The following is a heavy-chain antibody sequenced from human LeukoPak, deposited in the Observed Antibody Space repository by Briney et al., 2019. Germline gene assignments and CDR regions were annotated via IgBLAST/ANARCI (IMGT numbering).Heavy chain of an antibody. V-gene: IGHV4-39*01. CDR3: ARHALATVTDPSFDY. CDR1: GGSISTPGYY. CDR2: LYHSGST. D-gene: IGHD2-21*02. Sequence: SQTLSLTCTVSGGSISTPGYYWGWIRQPPGKGLEWIGSLYHSGSTYYKPSLKSRATISVDKSKNQCSLKLRSVTAADTAVYYCARHALATVTDPSFDYWGQGTLVTVSS. J-gene: IGHJ4*02.